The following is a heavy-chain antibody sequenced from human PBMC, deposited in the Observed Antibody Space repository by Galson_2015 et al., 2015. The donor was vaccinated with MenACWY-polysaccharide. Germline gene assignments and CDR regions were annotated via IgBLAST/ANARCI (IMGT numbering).Heavy chain of an antibody. CDR2: ITDSGSST. CDR1: GFTFSSYV. Sequence: SLRLSCAVSGFTFSSYVMSWVRQAPGRGLEWVSSITDSGSSTYYVDSVKGQFTISRDNSKNTLFLQMNSLRADDTAVYYCAKGGREVDNWLDPWGQGALVTVSS. CDR3: AKGGREVDNWLDP. J-gene: IGHJ5*02. D-gene: IGHD1-26*01. V-gene: IGHV3-23*01.